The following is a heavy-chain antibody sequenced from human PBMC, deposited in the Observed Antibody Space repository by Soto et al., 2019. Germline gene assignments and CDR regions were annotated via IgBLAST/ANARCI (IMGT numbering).Heavy chain of an antibody. D-gene: IGHD2-15*01. J-gene: IGHJ6*03. CDR1: GFSFSDYG. CDR3: AIGCSGRACYYMDV. Sequence: QVQLVESGGGVVQPGRSLRLSCAASGFSFSDYGIHWVRQAPGKGLGWVAIIWDDGNNKYYAESVKGRFTISRANSKNMLYLQMNNLRADDTAVYYCAIGCSGRACYYMDVWGKGTTVTVSS. CDR2: IWDDGNNK. V-gene: IGHV3-33*01.